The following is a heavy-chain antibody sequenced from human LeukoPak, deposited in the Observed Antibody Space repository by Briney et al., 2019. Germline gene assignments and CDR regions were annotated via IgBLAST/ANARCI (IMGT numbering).Heavy chain of an antibody. CDR1: GGSISSNY. CDR3: ARSYSVSYYAY. D-gene: IGHD1-26*01. CDR2: IYYSGTT. J-gene: IGHJ4*02. Sequence: PSETLSLTCTVSGGSISSNYWSWIRQPPGKGLEWIGYIYYSGTTSYNPSLKSRVTISEDTSKKQSSLELSSVTAEDTAVYYCARSYSVSYYAYWGQGTLVTVSS. V-gene: IGHV4-59*08.